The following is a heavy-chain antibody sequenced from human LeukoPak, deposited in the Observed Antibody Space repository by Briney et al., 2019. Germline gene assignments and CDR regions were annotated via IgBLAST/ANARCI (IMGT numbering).Heavy chain of an antibody. J-gene: IGHJ5*02. Sequence: SETLSLTCTVSGGSISSYYWSWIRQPPGKGLEWIGYIYYSGSTNYNPSLKSRVTISVDTSKNQFSLKLSSVTAADTAVYYCARDSDSRYGGWFDPWGQGTLVTVSS. CDR3: ARDSDSRYGGWFDP. D-gene: IGHD4-23*01. CDR1: GGSISSYY. V-gene: IGHV4-59*01. CDR2: IYYSGST.